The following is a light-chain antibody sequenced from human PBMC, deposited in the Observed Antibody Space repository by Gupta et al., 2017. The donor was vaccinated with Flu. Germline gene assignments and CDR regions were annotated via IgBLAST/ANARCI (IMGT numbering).Light chain of an antibody. J-gene: IGLJ2*01. CDR2: DDS. CDR1: NIGSKS. V-gene: IGLV3-21*02. Sequence: SYVLTQPPSVSVAPGQTARITCGGNNIGSKSVHWYQQKPGQAPVLVVYDDSDRHSGIPERFSGFNSGNTATLTISRVEAGDEAGFYCQVWDSSSDHAVFGGGTKLTVL. CDR3: QVWDSSSDHAV.